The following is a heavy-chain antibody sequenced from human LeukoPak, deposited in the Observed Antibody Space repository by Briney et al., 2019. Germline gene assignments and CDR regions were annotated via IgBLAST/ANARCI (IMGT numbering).Heavy chain of an antibody. CDR3: ARGSGFLEWLEDY. V-gene: IGHV3-7*01. CDR1: GFAFSNYW. J-gene: IGHJ4*02. Sequence: PGGSLRLSCAASGFAFSNYWMSWVRQAPGKGLEWVANIKQDGSEKYYVDSVKGRFTISRDNAKNSLYLQMNSLRAEDTAVYYCARGSGFLEWLEDYWGQGALVTVSS. CDR2: IKQDGSEK. D-gene: IGHD3-3*01.